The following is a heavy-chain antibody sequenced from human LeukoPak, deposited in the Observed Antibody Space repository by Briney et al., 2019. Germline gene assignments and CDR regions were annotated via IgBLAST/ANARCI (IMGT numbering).Heavy chain of an antibody. CDR3: ARNCGGDCYRAEYFQH. J-gene: IGHJ1*01. D-gene: IGHD2-21*01. Sequence: SETLSLTCTVSGGSISSYYWSWIRQPAGKGLEWIGRIYTSGSTNYNPSLKSRVTISVDTSKNQFSLKLSSVTAADTAVYYCARNCGGDCYRAEYFQHWGQGTLVTVSS. CDR2: IYTSGST. CDR1: GGSISSYY. V-gene: IGHV4-4*07.